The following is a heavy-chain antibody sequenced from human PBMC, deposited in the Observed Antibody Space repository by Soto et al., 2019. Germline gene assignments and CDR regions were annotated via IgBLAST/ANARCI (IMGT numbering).Heavy chain of an antibody. CDR2: IYYSGST. CDR3: ARAPSSGRVWFDP. V-gene: IGHV4-31*03. D-gene: IGHD6-19*01. J-gene: IGHJ5*02. CDR1: GGSISSGGYY. Sequence: PSETLSLTCTVSGGSISSGGYYWSWIRQHPGKGLEWIGYIYYSGSTYYNPSLKSRVTISVDTSKNQFSLKLSSVTAADTAVYYCARAPSSGRVWFDPWGQGTLVTSPQ.